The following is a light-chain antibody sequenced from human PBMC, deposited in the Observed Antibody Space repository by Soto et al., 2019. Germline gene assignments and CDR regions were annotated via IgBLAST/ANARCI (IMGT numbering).Light chain of an antibody. Sequence: QSALTQPASVSGSPGQSITIACTGTSSDVGGYKYVSWYQQHPGKAPKLMIYEVSNRPSGVSNRFSGSKSGNTASLTISGLQAEDEADYYYSSYSSSSTLVFGTGTKGTVL. CDR2: EVS. CDR1: SSDVGGYKY. CDR3: SSYSSSSTLV. V-gene: IGLV2-14*01. J-gene: IGLJ1*01.